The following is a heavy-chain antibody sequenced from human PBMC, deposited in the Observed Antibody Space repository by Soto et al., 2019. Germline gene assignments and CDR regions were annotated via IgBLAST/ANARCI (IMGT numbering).Heavy chain of an antibody. CDR3: AREGIAARDVFDP. V-gene: IGHV3-30-3*01. CDR2: ISYDGSNK. CDR1: GFTFSSYA. D-gene: IGHD6-6*01. J-gene: IGHJ5*02. Sequence: PGGSLRLSCAASGFTFSSYAMHWVRQAPGKGLEWVAVISYDGSNKYYADSVKGRFTISRDNSKNTLYLQMNSLRAEDTAVYYCAREGIAARDVFDPWGQGTLVTVSS.